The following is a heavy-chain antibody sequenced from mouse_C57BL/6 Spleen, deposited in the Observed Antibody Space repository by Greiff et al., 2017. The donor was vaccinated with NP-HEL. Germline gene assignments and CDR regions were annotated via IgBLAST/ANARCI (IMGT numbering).Heavy chain of an antibody. Sequence: QVQLQQPGAELVKPGASVKLSCKASGYTFTSYWMHWVKQRPGQGLEWIGMIHPNSGSTNYNEKFKSKATLTVDKSSSTAYMQLSSLTSEDSAVDYCARVVTTVVGDAMDYWGQGTSVTVSS. CDR1: GYTFTSYW. CDR3: ARVVTTVVGDAMDY. V-gene: IGHV1-64*01. CDR2: IHPNSGST. J-gene: IGHJ4*01. D-gene: IGHD1-1*01.